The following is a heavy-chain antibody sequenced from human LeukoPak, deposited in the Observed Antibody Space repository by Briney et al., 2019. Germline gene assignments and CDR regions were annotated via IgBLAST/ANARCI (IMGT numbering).Heavy chain of an antibody. J-gene: IGHJ6*04. CDR1: GGTFSSYA. V-gene: IGHV1-69*13. Sequence: GASVKVSCKASGGTFSSYAISWVRQAPGQGLEWMGGIIPIFGTANYAQKFQGRVTITADESTSTAYMELSSLRSEDTAVYYCARNYYGSGSYDTFSSYYGMDVWGKGTTVTVSS. CDR3: ARNYYGSGSYDTFSSYYGMDV. CDR2: IIPIFGTA. D-gene: IGHD3-10*01.